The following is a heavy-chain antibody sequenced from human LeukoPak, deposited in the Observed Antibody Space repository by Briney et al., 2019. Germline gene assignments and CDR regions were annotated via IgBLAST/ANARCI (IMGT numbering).Heavy chain of an antibody. V-gene: IGHV4-30-2*01. CDR2: IYHSGST. Sequence: PSETLSLTCAVSGGSISSGGYSWSWIRQPPGEGLEWIGYIYHSGSTYYNPSLKSRVTISVDTSKNQFSLKLSSVTAADTAVYYCARGIKGGTGKPYYYYYYGMDVWGQGTTVTVSS. CDR1: GGSISSGGYS. J-gene: IGHJ6*02. CDR3: ARGIKGGTGKPYYYYYYGMDV. D-gene: IGHD1-14*01.